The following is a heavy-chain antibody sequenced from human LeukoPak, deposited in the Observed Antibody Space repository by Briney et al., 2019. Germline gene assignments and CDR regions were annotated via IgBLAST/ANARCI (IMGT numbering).Heavy chain of an antibody. CDR2: INHSGST. CDR3: ARHGWFGEQNWFDP. D-gene: IGHD3-10*01. Sequence: SETLSLTCAVYGGSFSGYYWSWIRQPPGKGLEWIGEINHSGSTNYNPSLKSRVTISVDTSKNQFSLKLSSVTAADTAVYYCARHGWFGEQNWFDPWGQGTLVTVSS. J-gene: IGHJ5*02. V-gene: IGHV4-34*01. CDR1: GGSFSGYY.